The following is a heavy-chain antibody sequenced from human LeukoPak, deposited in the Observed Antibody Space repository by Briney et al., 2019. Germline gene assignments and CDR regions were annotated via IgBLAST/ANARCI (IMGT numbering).Heavy chain of an antibody. V-gene: IGHV5-51*01. CDR2: IYPGDSDT. Sequence: GESLKISCKGSGYSFTSYWIGWVRQMPGKGLEWMGIIYPGDSDTRYSPSFQGQVTISADKSISTVYLQWSSLKASDTAMYYCARLKNYYYYYMDVWGKGTTVTVSS. J-gene: IGHJ6*03. CDR3: ARLKNYYYYYMDV. CDR1: GYSFTSYW.